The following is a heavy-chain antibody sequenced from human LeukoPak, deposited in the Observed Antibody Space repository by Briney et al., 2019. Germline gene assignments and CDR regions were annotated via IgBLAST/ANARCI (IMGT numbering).Heavy chain of an antibody. CDR1: GFTFGDYA. CDR3: TRDVVSSSDHTQFY. CDR2: IRSKAYGGTT. J-gene: IGHJ4*02. Sequence: PGRSLRLSCTASGFTFGDYAMSWFRQAPGKGLEWVGFIRSKAYGGTTEYAASVKGRFTISRDDSKSIAYLQMNSLKTEDTAVYYCTRDVVSSSDHTQFYWGQGTLVTVSS. V-gene: IGHV3-49*03. D-gene: IGHD6-19*01.